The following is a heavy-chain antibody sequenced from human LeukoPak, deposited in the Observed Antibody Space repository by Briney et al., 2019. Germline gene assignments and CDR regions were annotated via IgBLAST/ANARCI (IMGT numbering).Heavy chain of an antibody. D-gene: IGHD2-2*01. CDR1: GFTFSNYG. J-gene: IGHJ4*02. Sequence: GGSLRLSCAASGFTFSNYGMHWVRQAPGKGLEWVAFIRNDGTYKHYADSLKGRFTISRDNSRNTLYLQTNSLRAEDTAVYYCAKGTVITVPAAVNYWGQGTLVTVSS. CDR2: IRNDGTYK. CDR3: AKGTVITVPAAVNY. V-gene: IGHV3-30*02.